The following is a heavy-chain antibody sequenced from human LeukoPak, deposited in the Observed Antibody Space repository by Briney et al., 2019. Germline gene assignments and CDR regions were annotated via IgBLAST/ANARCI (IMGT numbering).Heavy chain of an antibody. CDR3: AKGEYQLPHLNWFDH. J-gene: IGHJ5*02. Sequence: GGSLRLSCAASGFTFSSYAMSWVRQAPGKGLEWVSAISGSGGSTYYADSVKGRFTISIDNSKNTLYLQMNSLRAEDTVVYYCAKGEYQLPHLNWFDHWGQGTLVTVSS. V-gene: IGHV3-23*01. D-gene: IGHD2-2*01. CDR1: GFTFSSYA. CDR2: ISGSGGST.